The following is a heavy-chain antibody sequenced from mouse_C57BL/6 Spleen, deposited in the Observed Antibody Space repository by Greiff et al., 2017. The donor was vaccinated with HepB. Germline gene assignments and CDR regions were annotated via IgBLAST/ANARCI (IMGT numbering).Heavy chain of an antibody. J-gene: IGHJ2*01. CDR1: GYAFSSSW. Sequence: QVQLKESGPELVKPGASVKISCKASGYAFSSSWMNWVKQRPGKGLEWIGRIYPGDGDTNYNGKFKGKATLTVDKSSSAAYMHLSSLTSEDSAVYFCARGDFYGSSSYYFDYWGQGTTLTVSS. V-gene: IGHV1-82*01. CDR3: ARGDFYGSSSYYFDY. CDR2: IYPGDGDT. D-gene: IGHD1-1*01.